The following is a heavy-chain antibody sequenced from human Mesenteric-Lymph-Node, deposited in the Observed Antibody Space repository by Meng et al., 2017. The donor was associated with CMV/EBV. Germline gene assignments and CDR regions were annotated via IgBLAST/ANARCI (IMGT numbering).Heavy chain of an antibody. V-gene: IGHV4-39*07. J-gene: IGHJ6*02. CDR3: ARDRDSIAADSQYHYYYGMDV. CDR2: IYYSGST. D-gene: IGHD6-6*01. Sequence: SETLSLTCTVSGGSISSSSYYWGWIRHPPGKGLEWIGTIYYSGSTYYNPSLKSRVTISVDTSKNQFSLKLSSVTAADTAVYYCARDRDSIAADSQYHYYYGMDVWGQGTTVTVSS. CDR1: GGSISSSSYY.